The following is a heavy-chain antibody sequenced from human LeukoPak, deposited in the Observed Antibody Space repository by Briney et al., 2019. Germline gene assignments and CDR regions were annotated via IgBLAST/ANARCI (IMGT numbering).Heavy chain of an antibody. CDR3: ARGGISTSLDY. D-gene: IGHD2-2*01. V-gene: IGHV4-61*02. J-gene: IGHJ4*02. CDR2: IYTSGST. Sequence: KPSETLSLTCTVSGGSISSGSYYWSWIRQPAGKGLEWIGRIYTSGSTNYNPSLKSRVTISVDTSKNQFSLKLSSVTAADTAVYYCARGGISTSLDYWGQGTLVTVSS. CDR1: GGSISSGSYY.